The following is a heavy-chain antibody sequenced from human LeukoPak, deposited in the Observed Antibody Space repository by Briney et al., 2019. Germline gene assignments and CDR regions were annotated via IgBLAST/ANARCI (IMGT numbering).Heavy chain of an antibody. CDR3: VRGQLWSYYHDY. V-gene: IGHV3-74*01. D-gene: IGHD5-18*01. CDR1: GFTFSSYW. J-gene: IGHJ4*02. CDR2: IKGDERST. Sequence: GGSLRLSCAASGFTFSSYWLHWVGQAPGKGLVWVSRIKGDERSTNYADSVKGRFTISRDNAKNTVYLEMNSLRAEDTAVYYCVRGQLWSYYHDYWGQGTLVTVSS.